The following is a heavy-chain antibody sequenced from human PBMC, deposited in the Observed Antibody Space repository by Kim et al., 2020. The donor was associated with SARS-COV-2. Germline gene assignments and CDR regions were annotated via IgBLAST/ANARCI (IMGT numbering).Heavy chain of an antibody. Sequence: DSVKGRFTTSSGNSKNTLYLLMNSLRSEDTAVYYCAKDLADDYGDYGPAYWGQGTLVTVSS. D-gene: IGHD4-17*01. V-gene: IGHV3-30*02. J-gene: IGHJ4*02. CDR3: AKDLADDYGDYGPAY.